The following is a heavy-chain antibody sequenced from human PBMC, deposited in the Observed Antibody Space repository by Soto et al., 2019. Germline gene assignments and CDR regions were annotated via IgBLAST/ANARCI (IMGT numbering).Heavy chain of an antibody. V-gene: IGHV3-23*01. CDR1: GFTFSSYA. J-gene: IGHJ4*02. Sequence: EVQVLESGGGLVQPGGSLRLSCAASGFTFSSYAMSWVRQAPGQGLEWVSAISGSGSNPYYADSVKGRFTISRDNSKNTLYLEMDRLGAEDPALYYFAKTASMTIRDGFDHWGQGTLVTVSS. CDR3: AKTASMTIRDGFDH. D-gene: IGHD4-17*01. CDR2: ISGSGSNP.